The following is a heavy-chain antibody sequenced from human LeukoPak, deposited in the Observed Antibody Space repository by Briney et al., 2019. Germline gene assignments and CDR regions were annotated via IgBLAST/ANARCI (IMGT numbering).Heavy chain of an antibody. CDR3: ARSHYDFWSGYYNYFDY. V-gene: IGHV4-39*07. D-gene: IGHD3-3*01. Sequence: PSETLSLTCTVSGGSISSSSYYWGWIRQPPGKGLEWIGSIYYSGSTYYNPSLKSRVTISVDTSKNQFSLKLSSVTAADTAVYYCARSHYDFWSGYYNYFDYWGQGTLVTVSS. CDR1: GGSISSSSYY. J-gene: IGHJ4*02. CDR2: IYYSGST.